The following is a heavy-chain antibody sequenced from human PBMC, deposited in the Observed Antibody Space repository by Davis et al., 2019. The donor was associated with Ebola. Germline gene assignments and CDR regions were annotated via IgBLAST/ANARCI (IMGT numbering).Heavy chain of an antibody. D-gene: IGHD3-9*01. J-gene: IGHJ4*02. Sequence: PSETLSLTCTVSGGSISSSSYYWSWIRQPPGKGLEWIGYIYHSGSTYYNPSLKSRVTISVDRSKNQFSLKLSSVTAADTAVYYCAAYDILTGYYCWGQGTLVTVSS. CDR2: IYHSGST. CDR3: AAYDILTGYYC. V-gene: IGHV4-30-2*01. CDR1: GGSISSSSYY.